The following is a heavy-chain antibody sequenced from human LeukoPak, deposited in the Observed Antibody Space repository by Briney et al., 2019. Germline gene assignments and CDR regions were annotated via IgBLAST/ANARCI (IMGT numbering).Heavy chain of an antibody. J-gene: IGHJ4*02. CDR3: AKDRARGYR. CDR2: ISDSGGST. D-gene: IGHD5-12*01. Sequence: SGGSLRLSCAASGFTFSSYAMSWVRQAPGKGLEWVSAISDSGGSTYYADSVKGRYTISRDNSKNTLYLQMNSLRAEDTAVYYCAKDRARGYRWGQGTLVTVSS. V-gene: IGHV3-23*01. CDR1: GFTFSSYA.